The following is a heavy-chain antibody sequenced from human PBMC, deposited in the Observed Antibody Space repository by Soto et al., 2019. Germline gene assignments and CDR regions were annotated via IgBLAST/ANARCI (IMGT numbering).Heavy chain of an antibody. Sequence: QVQLVESGGGVVQPGRSLRLSCAASGFTFSSYGMHWVRQAPGKGLEWVAVIWYDGSNKYYADSVKGRFTISRDNSKNTLYLQMNSLRAEDTAVYYCARQWVEAHCSGGSCYSNYYYGMDVWGQGTTVTVSS. V-gene: IGHV3-33*01. CDR3: ARQWVEAHCSGGSCYSNYYYGMDV. D-gene: IGHD2-15*01. CDR2: IWYDGSNK. J-gene: IGHJ6*02. CDR1: GFTFSSYG.